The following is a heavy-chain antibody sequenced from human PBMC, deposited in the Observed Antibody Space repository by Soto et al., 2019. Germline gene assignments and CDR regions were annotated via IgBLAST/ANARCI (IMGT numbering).Heavy chain of an antibody. D-gene: IGHD2-15*01. CDR3: ASVYCSGGSCYTGYYGMDV. Sequence: SVKVSCKASGGTFSSYAISWVRQAPGQGLEWMGGIIPTFGTANYAQKFQGRVTITADESTGTAYMELSSLRSEDTAVYYCASVYCSGGSCYTGYYGMDVWGQGTTVTVSS. V-gene: IGHV1-69*13. CDR2: IIPTFGTA. CDR1: GGTFSSYA. J-gene: IGHJ6*02.